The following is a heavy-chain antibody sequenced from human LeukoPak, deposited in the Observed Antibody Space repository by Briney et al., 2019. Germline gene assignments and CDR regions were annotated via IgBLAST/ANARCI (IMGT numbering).Heavy chain of an antibody. CDR1: GGSISSYY. CDR2: IYYSGST. D-gene: IGHD6-25*01. J-gene: IGHJ1*01. V-gene: IGHV4-59*01. CDR3: ARTAAGYFQH. Sequence: SETLSLTCTVSGGSISSYYWSWIRQPPGKGLEWIGYIYYSGSTNYNPSLKSRVTISVDTSKNQFSLKLSSVTAADTAVYYCARTAAGYFQHWGRGTLVTVSS.